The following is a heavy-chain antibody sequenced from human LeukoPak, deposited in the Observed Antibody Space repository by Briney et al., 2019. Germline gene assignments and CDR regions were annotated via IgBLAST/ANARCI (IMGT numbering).Heavy chain of an antibody. Sequence: PSETLSLTCTVSGGSISSYYWSWIRQPPGKGLEWIGYIYYSGSTNYNPSLKSRVTISVDTSKNQFSLKLSSVTAADTAVYYCARDGYGDYSYWGQGTLVTASS. J-gene: IGHJ4*02. CDR3: ARDGYGDYSY. V-gene: IGHV4-59*01. CDR1: GGSISSYY. CDR2: IYYSGST. D-gene: IGHD4-17*01.